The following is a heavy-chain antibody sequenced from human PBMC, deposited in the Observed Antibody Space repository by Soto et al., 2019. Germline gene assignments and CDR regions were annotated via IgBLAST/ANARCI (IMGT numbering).Heavy chain of an antibody. CDR2: ISGGGGST. CDR3: ARTWQGDY. Sequence: EVQLLESGGGLVQPGGSLRLSCAASGFTFSTYAMNWVRQAPGKGLEWVSAISGGGGSTYYAASVKGRFTISRDNSKNTLLLQMNSLRAEDTALYDCARTWQGDYWGQGTLVTVSS. V-gene: IGHV3-23*01. D-gene: IGHD2-8*01. CDR1: GFTFSTYA. J-gene: IGHJ4*02.